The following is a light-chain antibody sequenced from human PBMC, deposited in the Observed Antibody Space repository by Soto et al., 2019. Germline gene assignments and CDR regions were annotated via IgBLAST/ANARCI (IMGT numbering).Light chain of an antibody. CDR2: LGS. V-gene: IGKV2-28*01. CDR3: MQALQTPLT. Sequence: DIVMTQSPLSLPVTPGEPASISCRSSQSLLHSNGYNCLDWYLQKPGQSPQLLIYLGSIRASGVPDRVSGSGSGTDFTLKISRVDADDVGVYYCMQALQTPLTFGGGTKVEIK. CDR1: QSLLHSNGYNC. J-gene: IGKJ4*01.